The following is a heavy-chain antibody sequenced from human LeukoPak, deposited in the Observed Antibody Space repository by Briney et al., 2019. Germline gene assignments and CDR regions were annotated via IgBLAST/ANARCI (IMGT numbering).Heavy chain of an antibody. CDR1: GFTFSSYS. CDR2: ISGSGGST. J-gene: IGHJ4*02. Sequence: GGSLRLSCAASGFTFSSYSMNWVRQAPGKGLEWVSTISGSGGSTYYGDSVKGRFTISRDNSKNTLYLQMNSLRAEDTAVYYCAKHSWVYYDSSAYYDYWGQGTLVTVSS. CDR3: AKHSWVYYDSSAYYDY. D-gene: IGHD3-22*01. V-gene: IGHV3-23*01.